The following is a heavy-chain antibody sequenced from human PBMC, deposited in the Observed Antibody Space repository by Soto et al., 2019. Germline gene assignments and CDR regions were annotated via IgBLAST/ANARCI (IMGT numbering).Heavy chain of an antibody. V-gene: IGHV4-30-2*01. CDR1: GGSISSGGYS. CDR3: ARVDYDSTWFDP. D-gene: IGHD3-22*01. CDR2: IYHSGST. Sequence: TLSLTFVVSGGSISSGGYSWSWIRQPPGKGLEWIGYIYHSGSTYYNASLKSRVTISVVRSKNQFSLKLSSVTAADTAVYYCARVDYDSTWFDPWAQGTLVTVPS. J-gene: IGHJ5*02.